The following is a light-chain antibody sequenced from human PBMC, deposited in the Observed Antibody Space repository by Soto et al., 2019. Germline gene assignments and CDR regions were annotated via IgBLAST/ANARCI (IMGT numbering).Light chain of an antibody. Sequence: IQMTQSPSTLSASVGDRVTITCRASQSISSCLAWYQQKPGKAPKLLIYDASSLKSGVPSRFSGSGSGTDFTLTISSLQPEDFATYICLQDYNYPLTFGGGTKVDIK. CDR1: QSISSC. CDR3: LQDYNYPLT. CDR2: DAS. J-gene: IGKJ4*01. V-gene: IGKV1-5*01.